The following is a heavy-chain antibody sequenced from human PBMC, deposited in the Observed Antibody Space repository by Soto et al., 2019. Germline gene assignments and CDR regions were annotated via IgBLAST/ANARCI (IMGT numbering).Heavy chain of an antibody. CDR3: AGSGYYSFDY. J-gene: IGHJ4*02. D-gene: IGHD3-10*01. Sequence: SETLSLTCAVSRVSISSVDGRSWVRQPPGKGLEWIGEIYHSGSTHYNPSLKSRVTMSVDKSKNLFSLQLSSVTAADTAVYYCAGSGYYSFDYWGQGALVTVSS. CDR1: RVSISSVDG. V-gene: IGHV4-4*02. CDR2: IYHSGST.